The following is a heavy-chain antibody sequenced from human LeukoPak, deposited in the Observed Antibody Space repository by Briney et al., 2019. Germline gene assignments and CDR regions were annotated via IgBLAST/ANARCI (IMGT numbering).Heavy chain of an antibody. V-gene: IGHV4-39*01. CDR1: GGSISSSSYY. Sequence: KASETLSLTCTVSGGSISSSSYYWGWIRQPPGKGLEWIGSIYYSGSTYYNPSLKSRVTISVDTSKNQFSLKLSSVTAADTAVYYCAKVFYGDYAPGDYWGQGTLVTVSS. J-gene: IGHJ4*02. D-gene: IGHD4-17*01. CDR2: IYYSGST. CDR3: AKVFYGDYAPGDY.